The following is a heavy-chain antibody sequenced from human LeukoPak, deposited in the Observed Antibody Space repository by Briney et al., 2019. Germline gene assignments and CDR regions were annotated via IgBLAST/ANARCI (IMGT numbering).Heavy chain of an antibody. V-gene: IGHV1-2*02. Sequence: ASVKVSGKASGYTFTGYYMHWVRQAPGQGLEWMGWINPNSGGTKYAQKFQGRVTMTRDTSITTVYMELSSLRSDDTAVYYCARDYYGSGSYYQLGYWGQGTLVTVSS. D-gene: IGHD3-10*01. CDR1: GYTFTGYY. J-gene: IGHJ4*02. CDR2: INPNSGGT. CDR3: ARDYYGSGSYYQLGY.